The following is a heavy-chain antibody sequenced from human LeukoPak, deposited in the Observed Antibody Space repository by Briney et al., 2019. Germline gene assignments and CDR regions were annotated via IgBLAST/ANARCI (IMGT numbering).Heavy chain of an antibody. V-gene: IGHV3-30*18. CDR1: GFTFSSYG. J-gene: IGHJ4*02. CDR3: AKDTERYCSGGSCYYFDY. Sequence: PGGSLRLSCAAAGFTFSSYGMHWVRQAPGKGLEWGAVISYDGSNKYYADSVKGRFTISRDNSKNTLYLQMNSLRAEDTAVYYCAKDTERYCSGGSCYYFDYWGQGTLVTVSS. D-gene: IGHD2-15*01. CDR2: ISYDGSNK.